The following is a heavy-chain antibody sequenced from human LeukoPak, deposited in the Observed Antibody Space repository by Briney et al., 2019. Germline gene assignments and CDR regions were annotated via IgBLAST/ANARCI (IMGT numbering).Heavy chain of an antibody. CDR3: ARDLLIRGWLFDAFDI. CDR1: GGSISGYY. Sequence: PSETLSLTCTVSGGSISGYYWSWIRQPAGKGLEWIGRIYTSGSTNYNPSLKSRVTMSVDTSKNQFSLKLSSVTAADTAVYYCARDLLIRGWLFDAFDIWGQGTMVTVSS. CDR2: IYTSGST. J-gene: IGHJ3*02. V-gene: IGHV4-4*07. D-gene: IGHD3-9*01.